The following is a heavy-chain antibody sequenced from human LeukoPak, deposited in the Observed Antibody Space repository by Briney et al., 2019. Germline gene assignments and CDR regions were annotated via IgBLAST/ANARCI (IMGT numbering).Heavy chain of an antibody. J-gene: IGHJ5*02. Sequence: GGSLRLSCAASGFTFNSYAMSWVRQAPGKGLEWVSAISGSGTGTYYADSVKGRFTISGDNSKNTLYLQMNSLRAEDTAVYYCAKATPYDRSGAWGQGTLVTVSS. CDR3: AKATPYDRSGA. CDR2: ISGSGTGT. CDR1: GFTFNSYA. V-gene: IGHV3-23*01. D-gene: IGHD3-22*01.